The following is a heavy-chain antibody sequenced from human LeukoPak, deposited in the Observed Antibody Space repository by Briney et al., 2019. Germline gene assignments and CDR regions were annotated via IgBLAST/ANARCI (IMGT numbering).Heavy chain of an antibody. CDR3: ARLGEFYYESITL. CDR1: GGSISRSSYY. D-gene: IGHD3-22*01. Sequence: SETLSLTCTVSGGSISRSSYYWGWIRQPPGKGLEWIGSVYYSGSTYYNPSLKSRVTMSVDRPKNYFSLKLSSVTAADTAVYYCARLGEFYYESITLWGQGTLVTVSS. V-gene: IGHV4-39*02. J-gene: IGHJ4*02. CDR2: VYYSGST.